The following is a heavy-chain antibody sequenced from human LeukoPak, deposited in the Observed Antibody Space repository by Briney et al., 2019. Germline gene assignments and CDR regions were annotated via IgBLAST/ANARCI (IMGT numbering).Heavy chain of an antibody. D-gene: IGHD2-2*01. J-gene: IGHJ5*02. Sequence: SETLSLTCTVSSGSISSGGYYWSWIRQPPGKGLEWIGEINHSGSTNYNPSLKSRVTISVDTSKNQFSLKLSSVTAADTAVYYCARGLKRDIVVVPAAGARGFDPWGQGTLVTVSS. V-gene: IGHV4-39*07. CDR3: ARGLKRDIVVVPAAGARGFDP. CDR2: INHSGST. CDR1: SGSISSGGYY.